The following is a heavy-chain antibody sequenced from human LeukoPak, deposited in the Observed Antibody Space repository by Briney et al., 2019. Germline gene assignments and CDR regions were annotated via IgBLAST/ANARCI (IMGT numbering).Heavy chain of an antibody. J-gene: IGHJ4*02. Sequence: ASVKVSCKASGYTFTGYYMHWVRQAPGQGLEWMGWINPNSGGTNYAQKFQGWVTMTRDTSISTAYVELSRLRSDDTAVYYCARARGYSSSRFDYWGQGTLVTVSS. D-gene: IGHD6-6*01. V-gene: IGHV1-2*04. CDR3: ARARGYSSSRFDY. CDR1: GYTFTGYY. CDR2: INPNSGGT.